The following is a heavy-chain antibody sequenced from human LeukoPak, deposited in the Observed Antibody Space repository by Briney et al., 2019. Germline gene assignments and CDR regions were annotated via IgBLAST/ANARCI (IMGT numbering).Heavy chain of an antibody. CDR3: VSTPGYSSSWYTYFQH. Sequence: ASVKVSCKASGYTFTSYGISWVRQAPGHGLEWMGWISAYNGNTNYAQKLQGRVTMTTDTSTSTAYMELRSLRSDDTAVYYCVSTPGYSSSWYTYFQHWGQGTLVTVSS. CDR1: GYTFTSYG. V-gene: IGHV1-18*01. D-gene: IGHD6-13*01. J-gene: IGHJ1*01. CDR2: ISAYNGNT.